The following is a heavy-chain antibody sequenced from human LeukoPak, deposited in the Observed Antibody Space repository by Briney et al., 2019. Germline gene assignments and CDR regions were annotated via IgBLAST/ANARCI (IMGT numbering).Heavy chain of an antibody. CDR1: GFTFGDYA. J-gene: IGHJ5*02. Sequence: GGSLRLSCTASGFTFGDYAMSWVRQAPGKGLEWVASIKQDGSEEYYVDSVKGRFTISRDDAKNSVDLHMDSLRVEDTALYYCARTRNRWFDHWGQGTLVTVSS. CDR3: ARTRNRWFDH. CDR2: IKQDGSEE. D-gene: IGHD1/OR15-1a*01. V-gene: IGHV3-7*01.